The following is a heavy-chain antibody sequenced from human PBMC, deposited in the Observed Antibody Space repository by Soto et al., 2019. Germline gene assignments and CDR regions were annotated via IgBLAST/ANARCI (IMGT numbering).Heavy chain of an antibody. J-gene: IGHJ6*02. CDR1: GGSISSYY. CDR2: IYYSGST. V-gene: IGHV4-59*01. D-gene: IGHD6-13*01. Sequence: QVQLQESGPGLVKPSETLSLTCTVSGGSISSYYWSWIRQPPGKGLEWIGYIYYSGSTNYNPSLKSRVTVSVDASKHQFSLKLSSVTAADTAVYYCARVSPVAAAGGYYYYGMDVWGQGTTVTVSS. CDR3: ARVSPVAAAGGYYYYGMDV.